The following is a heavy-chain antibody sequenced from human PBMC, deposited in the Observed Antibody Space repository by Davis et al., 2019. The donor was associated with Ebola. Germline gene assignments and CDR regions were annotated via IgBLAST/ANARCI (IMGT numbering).Heavy chain of an antibody. J-gene: IGHJ6*02. V-gene: IGHV3-21*01. CDR1: GFTFISYW. D-gene: IGHD5-18*01. CDR2: ISSSSSYI. CDR3: AREGAGQLWFYYYYGMDV. Sequence: GESLKISCAASGFTFISYWMNWVRQAPGKGLEWVSSISSSSSYIYYADSVKGRFTISRDNAKNSLYLQMNSLRAEDTAVYYCAREGAGQLWFYYYYGMDVWGQGTTVTVSS.